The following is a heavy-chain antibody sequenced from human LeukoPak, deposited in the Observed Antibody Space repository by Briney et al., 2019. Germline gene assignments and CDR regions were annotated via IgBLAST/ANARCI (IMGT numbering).Heavy chain of an antibody. D-gene: IGHD3-3*01. Sequence: PSETLSLTRTVSGGSISSSSYYWGWIRQPPGKGLEWIGSIYYSGSTYYNPSLKSRVTISVDTSKNQFSLKLSSVTAADTAVYYCARHIWSGYYGPWGQGTLVTVSS. V-gene: IGHV4-39*01. CDR1: GGSISSSSYY. J-gene: IGHJ5*02. CDR3: ARHIWSGYYGP. CDR2: IYYSGST.